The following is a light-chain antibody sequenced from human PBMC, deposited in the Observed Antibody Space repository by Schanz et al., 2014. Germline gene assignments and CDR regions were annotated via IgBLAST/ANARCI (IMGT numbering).Light chain of an antibody. CDR3: SSYTSSSTRV. J-gene: IGLJ3*02. V-gene: IGLV2-14*02. CDR1: SSDVGNYNL. CDR2: EGS. Sequence: QSALTQPASVSGSPGESITISCTGTSSDVGNYNLVSWYQQDAGKAPKLIIYEGSKRPSGVSNRFSGSKSANTASLTISGLQAEDEADYYCSSYTSSSTRVFGGGTKLTVL.